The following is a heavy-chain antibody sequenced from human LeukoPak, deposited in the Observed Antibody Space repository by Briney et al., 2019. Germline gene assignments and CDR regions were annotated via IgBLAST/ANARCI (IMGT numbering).Heavy chain of an antibody. CDR3: ARGVTMVRGIDY. V-gene: IGHV4-34*01. CDR1: GGSFSAYY. CDR2: INHSGSA. Sequence: SETLSLTCAAYGGSFSAYYWTWIRQPPGKGLEWIGEINHSGSAKYNPSLKSRVTISVDTSKNQFSLKLSSVTAADTAVYYCARGVTMVRGIDYWGQGTLVTVSS. D-gene: IGHD3-10*01. J-gene: IGHJ4*02.